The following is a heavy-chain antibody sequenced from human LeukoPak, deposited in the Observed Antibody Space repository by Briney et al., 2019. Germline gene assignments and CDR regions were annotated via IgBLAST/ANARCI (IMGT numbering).Heavy chain of an antibody. Sequence: SETLSLTCTASGGSISNYYWSWIRQPPGKGLEWIGYIYYSGSTNYNPSLKSRVTISVDTSKNQFSLKLSSVTAADTAVYYCARRFKVPANWFDPWGQGTLVTVSS. D-gene: IGHD2-2*01. J-gene: IGHJ5*02. CDR1: GGSISNYY. V-gene: IGHV4-59*08. CDR3: ARRFKVPANWFDP. CDR2: IYYSGST.